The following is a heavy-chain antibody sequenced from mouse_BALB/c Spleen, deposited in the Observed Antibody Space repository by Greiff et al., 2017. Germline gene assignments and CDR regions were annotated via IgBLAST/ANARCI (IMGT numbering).Heavy chain of an antibody. V-gene: IGHV14-3*02. D-gene: IGHD2-4*01. CDR3: APYDYDEGGFAD. J-gene: IGHJ3*01. Sequence: VQLQQSGAELVKPGASVKLSCTASGFNIKDTYMHWVKQRPEQGLEWIGRIEPANGNTKYDPKFQGKATITADTTSNTAYLQHSSLTSEDTAVYCGAPYDYDEGGFADWGQGTLVTVSA. CDR1: GFNIKDTY. CDR2: IEPANGNT.